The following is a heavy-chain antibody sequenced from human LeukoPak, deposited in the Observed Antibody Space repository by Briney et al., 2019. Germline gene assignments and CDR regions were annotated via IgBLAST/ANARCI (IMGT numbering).Heavy chain of an antibody. J-gene: IGHJ4*02. CDR3: ARPYYDILTGYFYYFDY. CDR2: IYYSGST. Sequence: PSETLSLTCTVSGGSISSSSYYWGWIRQPPGKGLEWIGSIYYSGSTYYNPSLKSRVTISVDTSKNQFSLKLSSVTAADTAVYYCARPYYDILTGYFYYFDYWGQGTLVTVSS. V-gene: IGHV4-39*07. D-gene: IGHD3-9*01. CDR1: GGSISSSSYY.